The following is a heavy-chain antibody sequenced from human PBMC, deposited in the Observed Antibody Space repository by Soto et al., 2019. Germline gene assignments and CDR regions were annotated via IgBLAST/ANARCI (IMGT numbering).Heavy chain of an antibody. CDR3: ARTRISTSSDDFDV. D-gene: IGHD6-6*01. J-gene: IGHJ3*01. V-gene: IGHV5-51*01. CDR1: GYIFTRYW. CDR2: IYPGDSDT. Sequence: GESLKISCKGSGYIFTRYWIGWGRQMPGKGLEWMGMIYPGDSDTRYRPSFQGQVTISADKSISTAYLQWGSLKASDTAMYYCARTRISTSSDDFDVWGQGTMVTVSS.